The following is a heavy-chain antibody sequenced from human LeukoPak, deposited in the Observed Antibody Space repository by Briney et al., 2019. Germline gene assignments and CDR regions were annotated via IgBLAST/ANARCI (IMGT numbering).Heavy chain of an antibody. CDR2: IYYSGST. CDR1: GGFISSYY. V-gene: IGHV4-59*01. D-gene: IGHD2-15*01. CDR3: ARVDCSGGSGYSNY. J-gene: IGHJ4*02. Sequence: SETLSLTCTAAGGFISSYYWSWIRQPPGKGLEWIGYIYYSGSTNYNPSLKSRVTISVDTSKNQFSLKLSSVTAADTAVYYCARVDCSGGSGYSNYWGQGTLVTVSS.